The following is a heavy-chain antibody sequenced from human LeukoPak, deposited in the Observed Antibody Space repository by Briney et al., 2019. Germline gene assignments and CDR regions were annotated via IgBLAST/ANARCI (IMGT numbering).Heavy chain of an antibody. CDR3: VVWKGDYTVDY. CDR1: GFTFSTSA. J-gene: IGHJ4*02. Sequence: GGSLRLSCAASGFTFSTSAMSWVRQAPGKGLEWVSTISDGGVRTYYADSVKGRFSISRDNSKNTLFLQIDNLRADDTAVYYCVVWKGDYTVDYWGQGTLVTVSS. D-gene: IGHD4-17*01. V-gene: IGHV3-23*01. CDR2: ISDGGVRT.